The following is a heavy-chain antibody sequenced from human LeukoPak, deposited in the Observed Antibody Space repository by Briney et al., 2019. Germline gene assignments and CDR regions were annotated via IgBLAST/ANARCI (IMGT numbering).Heavy chain of an antibody. D-gene: IGHD6-19*01. Sequence: GASVKVSCKASGGTFSSYAISWVRQAPGQGLEWMGWISAYNGNTNYAQKFQGRVTMTTDTSTSTTYMELRSLRSDDTAVYYCARDGYSSGLGYWGQGTLVTVSS. V-gene: IGHV1-18*01. CDR2: ISAYNGNT. CDR3: ARDGYSSGLGY. J-gene: IGHJ4*02. CDR1: GGTFSSYA.